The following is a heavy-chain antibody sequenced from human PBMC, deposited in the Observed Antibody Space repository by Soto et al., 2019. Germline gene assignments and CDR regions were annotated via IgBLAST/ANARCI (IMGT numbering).Heavy chain of an antibody. D-gene: IGHD4-17*01. J-gene: IGHJ4*02. V-gene: IGHV1-8*01. CDR3: ARTTLSTVVTPRHFDY. CDR2: MNTNSGDT. Sequence: QVQLVQSGAEVKKPGASVKVSCKASGYTFTSYDINWVRQATGQGLEWMGWMNTNSGDTGYAQKFQGRVTMTMNTPISTAYMELSSLRSEDTAVYYCARTTLSTVVTPRHFDYWGQGTLVTVSS. CDR1: GYTFTSYD.